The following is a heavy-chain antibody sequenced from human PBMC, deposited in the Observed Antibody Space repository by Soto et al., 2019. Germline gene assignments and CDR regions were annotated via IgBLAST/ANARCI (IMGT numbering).Heavy chain of an antibody. CDR2: INHSGST. J-gene: IGHJ6*02. V-gene: IGHV4-61*01. D-gene: IGHD2-8*01. CDR3: ARNHAKGNGVWFQYYYYGMDV. Sequence: KPSETLSLTCTVSGGSVSGASYYWSWIRQPPGKGLEWIGNINHSGSTNYNPSLKSRVTISVDTSKNQFSLKLSSVTAADTAVYYCARNHAKGNGVWFQYYYYGMDVWGQGTTVTVSS. CDR1: GGSVSGASYY.